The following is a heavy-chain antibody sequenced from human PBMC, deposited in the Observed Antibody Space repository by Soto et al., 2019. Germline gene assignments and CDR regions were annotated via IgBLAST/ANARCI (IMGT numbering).Heavy chain of an antibody. CDR3: SRGPRSCNYTSCYTIDY. CDR1: GFTFNSHA. CDR2: ISYGGANN. D-gene: IGHD2-2*02. J-gene: IGHJ4*02. Sequence: QVQLVESGGGVVQPGRSLGLTCAVSGFTFNSHAMHWVRQAPGKGLEWLAVISYGGANNYYADSVKGRFTISRDNSQNTPFLEKNSPRPEEKAVYYCSRGPRSCNYTSCYTIDYWGQGTLVTVSS. V-gene: IGHV3-30*03.